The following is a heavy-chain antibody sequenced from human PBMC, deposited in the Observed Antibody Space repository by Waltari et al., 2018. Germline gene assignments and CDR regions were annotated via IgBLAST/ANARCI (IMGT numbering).Heavy chain of an antibody. J-gene: IGHJ4*02. CDR2: IYSGGST. D-gene: IGHD6-19*01. CDR1: EFTVSSNY. V-gene: IGHV3-53*01. CDR3: ARGGSSGWHNFDY. Sequence: EVQLVESGGGLIQPGGSLRLSCAASEFTVSSNYMSWVRQAPGRGLVWVSVIYSGGSTNYADSVKGRFSISGDNAKNTLYLQMNSLRAEDTAVYYCARGGSSGWHNFDYWGQGTLVTVSS.